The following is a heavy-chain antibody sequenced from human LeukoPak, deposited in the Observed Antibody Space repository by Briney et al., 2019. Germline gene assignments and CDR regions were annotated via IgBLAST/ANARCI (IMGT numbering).Heavy chain of an antibody. D-gene: IGHD1-26*01. V-gene: IGHV3-53*05. Sequence: GGSLRLSCAASGFTITGNDMSWVRQAPGKGLEWVSLIYAGGGGSAYYADSVRGRFTGSRDDSKNTLDLKMNSLKPDDTAIYYCLRQGVGSPPRWGQGTLVTVSS. J-gene: IGHJ4*02. CDR1: GFTITGND. CDR3: LRQGVGSPPR. CDR2: IYAGGGGSA.